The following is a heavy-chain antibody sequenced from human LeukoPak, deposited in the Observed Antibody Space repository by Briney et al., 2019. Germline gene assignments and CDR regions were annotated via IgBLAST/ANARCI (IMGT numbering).Heavy chain of an antibody. D-gene: IGHD4-17*01. J-gene: IGHJ6*02. CDR1: GFTFSSYG. CDR3: AKDQVPTVTRYYYGMDV. Sequence: GSLRLSCAASGFTFSSYGMHWVRQAPGKGLEWVAVISYDGSNKYYADSVKGRFTISRDNSKNTLYLQMNSLRAEDTAVYYCAKDQVPTVTRYYYGMDVWGQGTTVTVSS. CDR2: ISYDGSNK. V-gene: IGHV3-30*18.